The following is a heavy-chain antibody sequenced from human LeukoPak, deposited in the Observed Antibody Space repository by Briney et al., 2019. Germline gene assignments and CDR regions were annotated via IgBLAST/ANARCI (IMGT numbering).Heavy chain of an antibody. J-gene: IGHJ3*02. D-gene: IGHD3-22*01. Sequence: GESLKISCKGSGYSFTSYWIGWVHQMPGKGLECMGTIYPGDSDTRYSPSFQGQVTISADKSISTAYLQWSSLKASDTAMYYCARHMSSGYYYEDAFDIWGQGTMVTVSS. CDR1: GYSFTSYW. CDR3: ARHMSSGYYYEDAFDI. CDR2: IYPGDSDT. V-gene: IGHV5-51*07.